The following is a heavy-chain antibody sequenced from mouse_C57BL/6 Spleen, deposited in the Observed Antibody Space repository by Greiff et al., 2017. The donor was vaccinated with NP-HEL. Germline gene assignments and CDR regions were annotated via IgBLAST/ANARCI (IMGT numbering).Heavy chain of an antibody. CDR2: INPNNGGT. CDR1: GYTFTDYY. V-gene: IGHV1-26*01. CDR3: ARAYYSNYGYFDY. D-gene: IGHD2-5*01. Sequence: EVQLQQSGPELVKPGASVKISCKASGYTFTDYYMNWVKQSHGKSLEWIGDINPNNGGTSYNQKFKGKATLTVDKSSSTAYMERRSLTSEASAVYYCARAYYSNYGYFDYWGQGTTLTVSS. J-gene: IGHJ2*01.